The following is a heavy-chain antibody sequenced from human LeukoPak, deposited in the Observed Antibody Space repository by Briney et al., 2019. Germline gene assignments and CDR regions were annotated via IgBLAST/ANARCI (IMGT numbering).Heavy chain of an antibody. CDR3: ARDEWVKPYQGTFDY. D-gene: IGHD1/OR15-1a*01. CDR1: GVSISSSSYY. J-gene: IGHJ4*02. CDR2: IYYSGST. V-gene: IGHV4-39*07. Sequence: SETLSLTCTVSGVSISSSSYYWGWIRQPPGKGLEWIGSIYYSGSTYYNPSLKSRVTISVDTSKNQFSLKLSSVTAADTAVYYCARDEWVKPYQGTFDYWGQGTLVTVSS.